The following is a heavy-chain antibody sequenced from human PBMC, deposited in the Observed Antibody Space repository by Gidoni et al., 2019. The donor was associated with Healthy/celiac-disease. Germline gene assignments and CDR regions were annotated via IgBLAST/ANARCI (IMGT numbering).Heavy chain of an antibody. Sequence: EVQLVESGGGLVQPGRSLRLSCTASGFTFGDYAMSWVRQAPGKGLEWVGFIRSKAYGGTTEYAASVKGRFTISRDDSKSIAYLQMNSLKTEDTAVYYCTRDLTYYDILTGYPRDYYGMDVWGQGTTVTVSS. CDR1: GFTFGDYA. D-gene: IGHD3-9*01. CDR3: TRDLTYYDILTGYPRDYYGMDV. CDR2: IRSKAYGGTT. J-gene: IGHJ6*02. V-gene: IGHV3-49*04.